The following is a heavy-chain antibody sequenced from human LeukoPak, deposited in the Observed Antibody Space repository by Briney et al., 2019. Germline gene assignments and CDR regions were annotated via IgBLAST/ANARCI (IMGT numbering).Heavy chain of an antibody. CDR2: IKEDGSER. D-gene: IGHD2-8*02. CDR1: AFIFSGHW. CDR3: ASDSSLVGSFDY. V-gene: IGHV3-7*03. J-gene: IGHJ4*02. Sequence: PGGSLRLSCEGSAFIFSGHWMNWVRQTPGKGLEWVASIKEDGSERQYVDSVKGRFSISRDNTKGSLFLQLNSLRAEDTAVYYCASDSSLVGSFDYWGQGTLVTVSS.